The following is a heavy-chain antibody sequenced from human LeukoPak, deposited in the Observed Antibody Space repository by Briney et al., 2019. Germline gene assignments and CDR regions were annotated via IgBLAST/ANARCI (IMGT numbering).Heavy chain of an antibody. D-gene: IGHD3-22*01. CDR2: IRSKANSYAT. Sequence: GGSLRLSCAASGFTFSGSAMHWVRQASGKGLEWVGRIRSKANSYATAYAASVKGRFTISRDDSKNTAYLQMNSLRAEDTAVYYCARDTEGGVDSSGYYPTVTDYWGQGTLVTVSS. CDR1: GFTFSGSA. V-gene: IGHV3-73*01. CDR3: ARDTEGGVDSSGYYPTVTDY. J-gene: IGHJ4*02.